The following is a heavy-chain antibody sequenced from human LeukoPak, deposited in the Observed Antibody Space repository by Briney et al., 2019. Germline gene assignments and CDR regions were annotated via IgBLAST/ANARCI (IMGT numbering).Heavy chain of an antibody. CDR3: ARNMVRGVMRVYGMDV. CDR2: IWYDGSNK. V-gene: IGHV3-33*01. D-gene: IGHD3-10*01. Sequence: GGSLRLSCAASGFTFSSYGMHWVRRAPGKGLEWVAVIWYDGSNKYYADSVKGRFTISRDNSKNTLYLQMNSLRAEDTAVYYCARNMVRGVMRVYGMDVWGQGTTVTVSS. CDR1: GFTFSSYG. J-gene: IGHJ6*02.